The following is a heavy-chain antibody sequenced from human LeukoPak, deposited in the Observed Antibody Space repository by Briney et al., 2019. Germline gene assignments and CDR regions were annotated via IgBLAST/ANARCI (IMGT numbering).Heavy chain of an antibody. CDR1: GYSFTSYW. J-gene: IGHJ4*02. V-gene: IGHV5-51*01. CDR3: AKGIRALFGNSIFDS. CDR2: IYPGDSDT. D-gene: IGHD3-10*01. Sequence: GESLKICCKGSGYSFTSYWSAWVRQMPGKGLEWMGIIYPGDSDTRYSPSLRGQVTISAHKSTSTAYLQWCSLKAADHAIYYCAKGIRALFGNSIFDSWGQGTPVTASS.